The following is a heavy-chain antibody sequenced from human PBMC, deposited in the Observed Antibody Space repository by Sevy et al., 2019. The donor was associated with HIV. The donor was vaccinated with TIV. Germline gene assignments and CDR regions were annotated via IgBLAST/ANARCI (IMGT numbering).Heavy chain of an antibody. CDR3: AREGCSKPHDY. D-gene: IGHD2-2*01. CDR2: FSFGCGKI. CDR1: GFTFSNYA. V-gene: IGHV3-23*01. J-gene: IGHJ4*02. Sequence: GSLILSCAASGFTFSNYAMSWVRQAPGKGLEWVSTFSFGCGKINYADSVKGRFTISRDNSKNTLYLQMNSLRAEDTALYYCAREGCSKPHDYWGQGTLVTVSS.